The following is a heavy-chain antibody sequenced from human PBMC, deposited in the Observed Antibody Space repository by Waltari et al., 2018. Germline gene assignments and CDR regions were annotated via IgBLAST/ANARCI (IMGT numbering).Heavy chain of an antibody. D-gene: IGHD3-10*01. V-gene: IGHV1-69*05. CDR1: GGTFSSYA. CDR2: IIPIFGTA. CDR3: ARVGESRYYFDY. J-gene: IGHJ4*02. Sequence: QVQLVQSGAEVKKPGSSVKVSCKASGGTFSSYAISWVRQPPGQGLEWMGGIIPIFGTANYAQKFQGRVTITTDESTSTAYMELSSLRSEDTALYYCARVGESRYYFDYWGQGTLVTVSS.